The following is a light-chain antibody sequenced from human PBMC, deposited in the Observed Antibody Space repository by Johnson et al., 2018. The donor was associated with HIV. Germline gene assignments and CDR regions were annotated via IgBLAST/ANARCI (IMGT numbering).Light chain of an antibody. J-gene: IGLJ1*01. CDR3: GSWDSSLSAYV. V-gene: IGLV1-51*01. CDR2: DNN. CDR1: SSNIGNNY. Sequence: QSVLTQPPSVSAAPGQKVTSSCSGSSSNIGNNYVSWYQQLPGTAPKLLIYDNNRRPSGIPDRFSGSKSGTSGTLGITGLQTGDEADYYCGSWDSSLSAYVFGTGTKVTVL.